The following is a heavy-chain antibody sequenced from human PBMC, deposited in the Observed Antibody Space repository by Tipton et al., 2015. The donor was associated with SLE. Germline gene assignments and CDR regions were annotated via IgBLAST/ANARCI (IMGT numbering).Heavy chain of an antibody. D-gene: IGHD5-12*01. CDR2: IRSETDGGTT. J-gene: IGHJ5*02. CDR1: GFSFSQTW. CDR3: TTDLGVATFAGDWFDP. V-gene: IGHV3-15*05. Sequence: SLRLSCVASGFSFSQTWMSWVRQAPGKGLEWVGRIRSETDGGTTDYIAPVKGRFTISRDDSKNTLYLHMKSLKIEDTAVYYCTTDLGVATFAGDWFDPWGQGALVTVSS.